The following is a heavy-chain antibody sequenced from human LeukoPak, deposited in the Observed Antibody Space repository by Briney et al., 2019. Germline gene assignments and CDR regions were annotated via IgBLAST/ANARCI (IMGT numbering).Heavy chain of an antibody. Sequence: SQTLSLTCTVSGVSISSGDYYWTWIRQQPGKGLEWIGCIYYSGSTNYNPSLKSRVTTSVDTSKKQFSLKLRSVTAADTAVYYCARSVSWGLLVRDDAFDIWGQGTMVTVSS. CDR3: ARSVSWGLLVRDDAFDI. D-gene: IGHD2-21*01. V-gene: IGHV4-30-4*08. CDR2: IYYSGST. J-gene: IGHJ3*02. CDR1: GVSISSGDYY.